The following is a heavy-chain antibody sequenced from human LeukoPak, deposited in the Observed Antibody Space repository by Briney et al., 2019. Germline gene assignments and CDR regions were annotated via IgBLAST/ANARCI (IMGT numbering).Heavy chain of an antibody. V-gene: IGHV3-64*01. CDR2: ISGNGGST. CDR3: ARVGHYYDSSGYDY. CDR1: GFTFSSYA. J-gene: IGHJ4*02. Sequence: GGSLRLSCAASGFTFSSYAMRWVRQAPGKGLEYVSAISGNGGSTYYANSVKGRFTISRDNSKNTLYLQMGSLRAEDMAVYYCARVGHYYDSSGYDYWGQGTLVTVSS. D-gene: IGHD3-22*01.